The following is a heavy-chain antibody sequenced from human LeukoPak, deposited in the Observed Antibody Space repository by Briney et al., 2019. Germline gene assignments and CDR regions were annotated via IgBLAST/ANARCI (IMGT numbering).Heavy chain of an antibody. V-gene: IGHV3-30*18. J-gene: IGHJ4*02. CDR2: ISSDGTNK. Sequence: GGSLRLSCAASGFTFNNYGMHWVRQAPGKGLEWVAIISSDGTNKYSADSVKGRFTISRDNSKNTLYLQMNSLRTEDTAVNYCAKERQDYYDNRGYFDFDYWGQGTLVTVSS. CDR1: GFTFNNYG. CDR3: AKERQDYYDNRGYFDFDY. D-gene: IGHD3-22*01.